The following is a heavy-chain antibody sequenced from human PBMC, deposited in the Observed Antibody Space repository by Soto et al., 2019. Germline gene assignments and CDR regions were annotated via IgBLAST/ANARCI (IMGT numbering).Heavy chain of an antibody. CDR1: GFTFSSYA. CDR3: ARDRDGWFGEFYGLLSGYYYYMDV. J-gene: IGHJ6*03. D-gene: IGHD3-10*01. CDR2: ISSNGGST. V-gene: IGHV3-64*01. Sequence: GGSLRLSCAASGFTFSSYAMHWVRQAPGKGLEYVSAISSNGGSTYYANSVKGRFTISRDNSKNTLYLQMGSLRAEDMAVYYCARDRDGWFGEFYGLLSGYYYYMDVWGKGTTVTVSS.